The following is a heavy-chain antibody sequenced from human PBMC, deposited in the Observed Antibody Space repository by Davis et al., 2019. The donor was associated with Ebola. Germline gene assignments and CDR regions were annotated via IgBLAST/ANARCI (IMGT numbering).Heavy chain of an antibody. CDR1: GFTFSSYG. CDR2: ISYDGSNK. CDR3: AKSILIVGATQFDY. J-gene: IGHJ4*02. V-gene: IGHV3-30*18. Sequence: GESLKISCAASGFTFSSYGMHWVRQAPGKGLEWVAVISYDGSNKYYADSVKGRFTISRDNSKNTLYLQMNSLRAEDTAVYYCAKSILIVGATQFDYWGQGTLVTVSS. D-gene: IGHD1-26*01.